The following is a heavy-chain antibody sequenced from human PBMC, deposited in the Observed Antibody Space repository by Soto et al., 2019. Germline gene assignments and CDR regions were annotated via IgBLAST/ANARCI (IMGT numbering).Heavy chain of an antibody. CDR1: GGSISSGGYY. CDR2: IYYSGST. J-gene: IGHJ4*02. CDR3: ARDGGKGVGLRGLRYFDY. Sequence: QVQLQESGPGLVKPSQTLSLTCTVSGGSISSGGYYWSWIRQHPGKGLEWIGYIYYSGSTYYNPSLKSRVTIAVDTSKNQFSLKLSSVTAADTAVYYCARDGGKGVGLRGLRYFDYWGQGTLVTVSS. V-gene: IGHV4-31*03. D-gene: IGHD3-16*01.